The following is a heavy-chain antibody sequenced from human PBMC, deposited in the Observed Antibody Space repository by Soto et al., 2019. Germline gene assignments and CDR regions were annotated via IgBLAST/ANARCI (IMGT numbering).Heavy chain of an antibody. D-gene: IGHD3-22*01. CDR1: GGSISSSSYY. CDR3: ARAFYDTTGYSLDP. V-gene: IGHV4-61*05. J-gene: IGHJ5*02. CDR2: IYYAGST. Sequence: PSETLSLTCTVSGGSISSSSYYWSWIRQPPGRGLEWIGFIYYAGSTKYNPSLNSRVTISVDTSKNQFSLTVTSVTAADTAVYYCARAFYDTTGYSLDPWGQGTLVTVSS.